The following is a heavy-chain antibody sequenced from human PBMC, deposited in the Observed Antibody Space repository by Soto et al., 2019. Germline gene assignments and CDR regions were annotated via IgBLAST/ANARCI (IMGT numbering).Heavy chain of an antibody. V-gene: IGHV5-51*01. J-gene: IGHJ6*02. CDR2: IYPGDSDT. CDR3: ARHRSRYDSSGYYYYYGMDV. CDR1: GYSFTSYW. Sequence: GESLKISCKGSGYSFTSYWIGWVRQMPGKGLEWMGIIYPGDSDTRYSPSFQGQVTISADKSISTAYLQWSSLKASDTAMYYCARHRSRYDSSGYYYYYGMDVWGQGTTVTVSS. D-gene: IGHD3-22*01.